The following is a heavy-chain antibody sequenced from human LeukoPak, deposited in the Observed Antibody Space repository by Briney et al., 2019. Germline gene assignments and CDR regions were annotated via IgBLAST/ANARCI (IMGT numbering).Heavy chain of an antibody. J-gene: IGHJ4*02. D-gene: IGHD3-22*01. V-gene: IGHV3-66*01. CDR2: IYSGGTT. Sequence: GGSLRLSCAASGFTVSSNYMSWVRQAPGKGLEWVSVIYSGGTTYYADSVKGRFIISRDNSKNTLYLQMNSLRAEDTAVYYCAKDIRRITMIVVGGLDYWGQGTLVTVSS. CDR1: GFTVSSNY. CDR3: AKDIRRITMIVVGGLDY.